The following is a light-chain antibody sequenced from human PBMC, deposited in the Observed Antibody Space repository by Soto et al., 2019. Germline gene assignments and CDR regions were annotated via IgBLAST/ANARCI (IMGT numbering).Light chain of an antibody. CDR1: QSLLHSNAYNY. CDR2: LGS. V-gene: IGKV2-28*01. Sequence: DIVMTQSPLSLPVTPGEPASISCRSSQSLLHSNAYNYLDWYLQKPGQSPQLLIYLGSNRAPGVPDRFSASGSGTDFTLKISRVEADDVGIYYCMQALQIPQTFGQGTKVEIK. CDR3: MQALQIPQT. J-gene: IGKJ1*01.